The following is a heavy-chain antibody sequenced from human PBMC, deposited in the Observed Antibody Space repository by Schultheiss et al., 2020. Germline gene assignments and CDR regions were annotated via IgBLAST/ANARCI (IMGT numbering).Heavy chain of an antibody. Sequence: SETLSLTCAVYGGSFSGYYWGWIRQPPGKGLEWIGSIYTSGSTNYNPSLKSRVTISVDTSKNQFSLKLSSVTAADTAVYYCARVLQQIDAFDIWGQGTMVTVSS. CDR1: GGSFSGYY. V-gene: IGHV4-34*01. CDR3: ARVLQQIDAFDI. J-gene: IGHJ3*02. D-gene: IGHD4/OR15-4a*01. CDR2: IYTSGST.